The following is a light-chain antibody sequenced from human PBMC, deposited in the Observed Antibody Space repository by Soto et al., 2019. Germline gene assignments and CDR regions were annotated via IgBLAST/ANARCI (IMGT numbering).Light chain of an antibody. CDR1: QSVTSSY. J-gene: IGKJ1*01. CDR2: GAS. Sequence: EIVLTQSPCTLSLSPGERATLSCRASQSVTSSYLAWYQQKPGQAPRLLIYGASSMATGIPDRFSGNGSGTDFTLTISRLEPEDFAVYYCQQFGNSPWTFGQGTKVEIK. CDR3: QQFGNSPWT. V-gene: IGKV3-20*01.